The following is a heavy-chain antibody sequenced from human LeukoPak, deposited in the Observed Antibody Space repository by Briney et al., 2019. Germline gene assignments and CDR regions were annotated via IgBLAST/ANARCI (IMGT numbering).Heavy chain of an antibody. V-gene: IGHV3-48*02. CDR2: ISGRSSTI. D-gene: IGHD2-2*01. CDR1: GFTFSDYS. J-gene: IGHJ4*02. Sequence: PGGSLRLSCAASGFTFSDYSMNWVRQAPGKGLERISYISGRSSTIYYADSVKGRFTISRDNAKTSLYLQMNSLRDEDTAVYYCARVYKRYCSSTSCSPGADYWGQGTLVTVSS. CDR3: ARVYKRYCSSTSCSPGADY.